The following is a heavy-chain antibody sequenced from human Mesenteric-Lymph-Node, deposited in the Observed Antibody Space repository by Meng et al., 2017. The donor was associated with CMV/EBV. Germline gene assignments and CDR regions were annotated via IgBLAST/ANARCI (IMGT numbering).Heavy chain of an antibody. CDR1: GFTFSSYA. V-gene: IGHV3-30*04. Sequence: GGSLRLSCAASGFTFSSYAMHWVRQAPGKGLEWVAVISYDGSNKYYADSVKGRFTISRDNSKNTLYLQMNSLRAEDTAVYYCASIGYCSGGSCYSGAFDYWGQGTLVTVSS. CDR2: ISYDGSNK. CDR3: ASIGYCSGGSCYSGAFDY. D-gene: IGHD2-15*01. J-gene: IGHJ4*02.